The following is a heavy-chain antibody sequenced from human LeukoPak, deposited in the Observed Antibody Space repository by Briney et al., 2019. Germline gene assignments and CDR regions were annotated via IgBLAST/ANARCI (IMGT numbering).Heavy chain of an antibody. CDR3: ARGQTTVTADY. V-gene: IGHV3-21*01. Sequence: PGGSLRLSCAASGFTFSSYSMNWVRQAPGKGLEWVSSISSSSSYMYYADSVKGRFTISRDNAKNSLYLQMNSLRAEDTAVYYCARGQTTVTADYWGQGTLVTVSS. D-gene: IGHD4-11*01. CDR1: GFTFSSYS. CDR2: ISSSSSYM. J-gene: IGHJ4*02.